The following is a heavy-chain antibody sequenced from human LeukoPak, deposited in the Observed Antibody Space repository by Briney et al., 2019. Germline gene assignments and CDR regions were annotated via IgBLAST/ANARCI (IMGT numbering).Heavy chain of an antibody. V-gene: IGHV1-2*02. J-gene: IGHJ4*02. CDR1: GYTFTGYY. CDR2: INPNSGGA. CDR3: ARDQTDQDIVVVPAAILEDY. D-gene: IGHD2-2*02. Sequence: ASVKVSCEASGYTFTGYYMHWVRQAPGQGLEWMGWINPNSGGANYAQKFQGRVTMTRDTSISTAYMELSRPRSDDTAVYYCARDQTDQDIVVVPAAILEDYWGQGTLDTVSS.